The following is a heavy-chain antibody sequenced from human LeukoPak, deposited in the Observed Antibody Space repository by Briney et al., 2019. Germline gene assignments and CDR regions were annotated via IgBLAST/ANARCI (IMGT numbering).Heavy chain of an antibody. CDR1: GFTFSSYA. D-gene: IGHD2-2*02. CDR3: AKGYSTSCYSYFDY. J-gene: IGHJ4*02. CDR2: ITNSGGST. Sequence: RSGGSLRLSCAASGFTFSSYAMSWARQAPGKGLEWVSAITNSGGSTYYADSVKGRFTISRDNSKSTLYLQMYSLTAEDTAVYYCAKGYSTSCYSYFDYWGQGTLVTVSS. V-gene: IGHV3-23*01.